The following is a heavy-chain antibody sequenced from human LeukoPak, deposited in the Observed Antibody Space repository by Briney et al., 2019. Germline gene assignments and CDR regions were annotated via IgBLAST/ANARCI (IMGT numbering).Heavy chain of an antibody. CDR3: ANDHGWYHDY. D-gene: IGHD2-15*01. V-gene: IGHV3-23*01. CDR2: LSGSGANP. Sequence: GGSLRLSCAASGFTFNNYAMSWVRQAPGRGLEWVSSLSGSGANPYYADSVKGRFTISRDNSKNTLYLQMNSLRAEDTAVYYCANDHGWYHDYWGQGTLVTVSS. J-gene: IGHJ4*02. CDR1: GFTFNNYA.